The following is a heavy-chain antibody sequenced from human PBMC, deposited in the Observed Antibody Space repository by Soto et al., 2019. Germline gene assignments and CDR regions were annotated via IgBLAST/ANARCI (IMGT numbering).Heavy chain of an antibody. J-gene: IGHJ4*02. V-gene: IGHV4-4*02. CDR1: GGSITSGHW. Sequence: QVQLQESGPGLVQPSETLSLTCAVSGGSITSGHWWSWVRQTPGKGLEWIGEIYQCGTTDYNPSLKGRVTMSVDKSKNQCSLKLKSVTAADTAVYYCAREGAYFDSWSGYFGPGYFDKWGQGILVTVSS. CDR3: AREGAYFDSWSGYFGPGYFDK. D-gene: IGHD3-3*01. CDR2: IYQCGTT.